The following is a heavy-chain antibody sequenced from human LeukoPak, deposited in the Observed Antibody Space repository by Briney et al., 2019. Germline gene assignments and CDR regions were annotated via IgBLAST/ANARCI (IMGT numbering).Heavy chain of an antibody. CDR1: GFTFSSYW. CDR2: IKQDGSEK. V-gene: IGHV3-7*01. J-gene: IGHJ4*02. CDR3: ARAITTFGVVIDYFDY. Sequence: PGWSLRLSXAASGFTFSSYWMSWVRQAPGKGLEWVANIKQDGSEKYYVDSVEGRITISRDNATNSLYLQMTSLRADDTALYYCARAITTFGVVIDYFDYWGQGTLVTVSS. D-gene: IGHD3-3*01.